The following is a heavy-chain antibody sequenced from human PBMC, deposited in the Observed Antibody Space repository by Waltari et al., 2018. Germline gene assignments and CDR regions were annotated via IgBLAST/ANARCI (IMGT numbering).Heavy chain of an antibody. D-gene: IGHD6-19*01. CDR1: GVSISSTTSY. CDR3: ARREGSTGWFFGAFDI. J-gene: IGHJ3*02. CDR2: IYPTGTT. V-gene: IGHV4-39*01. Sequence: LPLQESGPAVLKPSETLSLTCTVPGVSISSTTSYWGGIRQTPGKGLEWLGNIYPTGTTYYNPSLKSRVTISVDTSKNQFSLKVNSVTAADTAVYYCARREGSTGWFFGAFDIWGQGTMVTVSS.